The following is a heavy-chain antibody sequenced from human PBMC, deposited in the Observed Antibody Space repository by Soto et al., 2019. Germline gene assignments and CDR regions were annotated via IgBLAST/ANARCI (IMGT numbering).Heavy chain of an antibody. CDR1: GFSLSTSGVG. CDR2: IYWDDDK. J-gene: IGHJ3*02. CDR3: XXSPTVTAAGGAFDI. D-gene: IGHD4-17*01. V-gene: IGHV2-5*02. Sequence: QITLKESGPTLVKPTQTLTLTCTFSGFSLSTSGVGVGWIRQPPGKALEWLALIYWDDDKRYSPSLRSRLTITKDTSKNQVVLTMTSMDPVDXXXXXXXXSPTVTAAGGAFDIWGQGTXVTVSX.